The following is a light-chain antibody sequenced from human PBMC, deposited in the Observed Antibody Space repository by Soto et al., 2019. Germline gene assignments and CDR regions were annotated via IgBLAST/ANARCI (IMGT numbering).Light chain of an antibody. CDR1: QSVDSDY. CDR2: GAS. J-gene: IGKJ1*01. CDR3: QQYGSPPRT. V-gene: IGKV3-20*01. Sequence: EIELTQSPGTLSLSPGERATLSCRASQSVDSDYLAWYQQKPGQAPRLLIYGASRRATGIPDRFSGSGSGTDFVLSISRLEPEDFAVYHCQQYGSPPRTFGQGTKVEIK.